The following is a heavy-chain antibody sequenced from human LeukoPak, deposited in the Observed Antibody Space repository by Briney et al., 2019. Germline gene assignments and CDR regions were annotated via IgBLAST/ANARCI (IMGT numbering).Heavy chain of an antibody. CDR1: VFTFDDYA. CDR2: ICWNSGSI. J-gene: IGHJ4*02. D-gene: IGHD2-2*02. CDR3: AKGHVVPAAIGPLDY. V-gene: IGHV3-9*01. Sequence: GGSLRLSCASSVFTFDDYAMHWVRQAPGKGLEWVSGICWNSGSIGYADSVKGRFTISRDNAKNSLYLQMNSLRAEDTALYYCAKGHVVPAAIGPLDYWGQGTLVTVSS.